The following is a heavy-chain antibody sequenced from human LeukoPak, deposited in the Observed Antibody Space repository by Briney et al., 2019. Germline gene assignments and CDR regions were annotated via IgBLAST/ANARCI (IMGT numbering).Heavy chain of an antibody. V-gene: IGHV3-74*01. Sequence: AGSLTLTCAASGFTFSNYWIHWVRQAPGKGLVWVSRINTDGSATNYADSVKGRFTISRDNAKNTLYLQMNTLRAEDTAVYYCAREYGYNEPHFDYWAGGPGVTVSS. CDR2: INTDGSAT. CDR1: GFTFSNYW. CDR3: AREYGYNEPHFDY. D-gene: IGHD5-24*01. J-gene: IGHJ4*02.